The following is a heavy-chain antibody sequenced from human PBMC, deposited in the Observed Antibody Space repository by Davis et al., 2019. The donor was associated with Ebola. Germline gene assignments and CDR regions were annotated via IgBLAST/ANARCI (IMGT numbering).Heavy chain of an antibody. CDR2: ISYDGTNE. CDR1: GFFFSAFA. V-gene: IGHV3-30-3*01. D-gene: IGHD1-26*01. J-gene: IGHJ4*02. CDR3: ARGHRSGSYAY. Sequence: GESLKISCAASGFFFSAFAIHWVRQAPGQGPEWLAVISYDGTNEYYADSVKGRFTISRDNSKNTLYLQMTSLRSEDTAVYYCARGHRSGSYAYWGQGTLVTVSS.